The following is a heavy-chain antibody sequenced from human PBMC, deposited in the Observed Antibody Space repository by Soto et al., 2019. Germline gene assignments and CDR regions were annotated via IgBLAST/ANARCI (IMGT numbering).Heavy chain of an antibody. CDR1: GFTFSSYA. V-gene: IGHV3-30-3*01. Sequence: QVQLVESGGGVVQPGRSLRLSCAASGFTFSSYAMHWVRQAPGKGLEWVAVISYDGSNKYYADSVKGRFTISRDNSKNTLYQQMNSLRAEDTAVYYCARDHSPQKDIVVVVAATGAFDPWGQGTLVTVSS. J-gene: IGHJ5*02. CDR3: ARDHSPQKDIVVVVAATGAFDP. CDR2: ISYDGSNK. D-gene: IGHD2-15*01.